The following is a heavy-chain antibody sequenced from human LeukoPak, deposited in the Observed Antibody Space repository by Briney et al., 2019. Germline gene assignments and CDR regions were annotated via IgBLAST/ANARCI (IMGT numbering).Heavy chain of an antibody. Sequence: SGGSLRLSCSASGFTFSSYAVHWVRQAPGKGLEYVSAISSNGGSTYYADSVKGRFTISRDNSKNTLYLQMSSLRAEDTAVYYCVKDLARPAATYYDFCSGPIGDYFDYWGQGTLVTVSS. V-gene: IGHV3-64D*09. CDR1: GFTFSSYA. CDR2: ISSNGGST. CDR3: VKDLARPAATYYDFCSGPIGDYFDY. J-gene: IGHJ4*02. D-gene: IGHD3-3*01.